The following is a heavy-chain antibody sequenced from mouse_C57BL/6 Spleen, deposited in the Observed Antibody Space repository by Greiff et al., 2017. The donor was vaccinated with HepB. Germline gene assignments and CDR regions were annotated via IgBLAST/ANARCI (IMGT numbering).Heavy chain of an antibody. CDR1: GYTFTSYW. CDR2: IDPSDSYT. J-gene: IGHJ4*01. D-gene: IGHD2-1*01. V-gene: IGHV1-59*01. CDR3: ARGEYGNYAMDY. Sequence: VKLQESGAELVRPGPSVKLSCKASGYTFTSYWMHWVKQRPGQGLEWIGVIDPSDSYTNYNQKFKGKATLTVDTSSSTAYMQLSSLTSEDSAVYYCARGEYGNYAMDYWGQGTSVTVSS.